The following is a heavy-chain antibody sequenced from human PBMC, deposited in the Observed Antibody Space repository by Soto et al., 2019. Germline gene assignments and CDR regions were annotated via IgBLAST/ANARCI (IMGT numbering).Heavy chain of an antibody. CDR1: GYSFSSHA. CDR2: IIPVFGTP. J-gene: IGHJ4*02. Sequence: QVQLEQSGSEVKKSRSSVKVSCKASGYSFSSHAITWVRQAPGQGLEWMGGIIPVFGTPSYAQKFQGRVTISADKSTNTSYLELRSLTSEDAAVYYCARGGALSTSSYCGDVLYSWGQGTQVTVSA. D-gene: IGHD2-21*01. CDR3: ARGGALSTSSYCGDVLYS. V-gene: IGHV1-69*06.